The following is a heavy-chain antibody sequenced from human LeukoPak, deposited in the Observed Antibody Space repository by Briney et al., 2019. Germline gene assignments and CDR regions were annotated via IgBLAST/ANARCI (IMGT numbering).Heavy chain of an antibody. J-gene: IGHJ6*02. CDR2: IYYSGST. CDR1: GGSFSGYY. V-gene: IGHV4-34*09. CDR3: ARERNYYGMDV. Sequence: PSETLSLTCAVYGGSFSGYYWSWIRQPPGKGLEWIGYIYYSGSTYYNPSLKSRVTISVDTSKNQFSLKLSSVTAADTAVYYCARERNYYGMDVWGQGTTVTVSS.